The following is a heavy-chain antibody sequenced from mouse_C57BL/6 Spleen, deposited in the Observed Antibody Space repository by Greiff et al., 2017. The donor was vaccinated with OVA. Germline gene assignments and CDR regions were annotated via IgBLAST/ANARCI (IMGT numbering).Heavy chain of an antibody. J-gene: IGHJ1*03. CDR2: ISSGGSYT. Sequence: VQLKESGGDLVKPGGSLKLSCAASGFTFSSYGMSWVRQTPDKRLEWVATISSGGSYTYYPDSVKGRFTISRDNAKNTLYLQMSSLKSEDTAMYYCARGDDGYWYFDVWGTGTTVTVSS. CDR1: GFTFSSYG. CDR3: ARGDDGYWYFDV. V-gene: IGHV5-6*01. D-gene: IGHD2-3*01.